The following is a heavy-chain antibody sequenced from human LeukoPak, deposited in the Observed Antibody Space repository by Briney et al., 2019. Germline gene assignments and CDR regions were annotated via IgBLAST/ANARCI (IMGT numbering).Heavy chain of an antibody. CDR3: TSGGYCSSTSCYTGGY. V-gene: IGHV3-21*01. D-gene: IGHD2-2*02. Sequence: GGSLRLSCAASGFTFSSYNMNWVRQAPGKGLEWVSSISSSSSYIYYADSVKGRFTISRDNAKNSLYLQMNSLRAEDTAVYYCTSGGYCSSTSCYTGGYWGQGTLVTVSS. CDR1: GFTFSSYN. CDR2: ISSSSSYI. J-gene: IGHJ4*02.